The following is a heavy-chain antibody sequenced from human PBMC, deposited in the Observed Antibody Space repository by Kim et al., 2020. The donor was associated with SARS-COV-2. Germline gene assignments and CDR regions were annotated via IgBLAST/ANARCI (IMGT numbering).Heavy chain of an antibody. CDR3: ARDLGESGYSSGWYYYYYYMDV. J-gene: IGHJ6*03. CDR2: IKQDGSEK. Sequence: GGSLRLSCAASGFTFSSYWMSWVRQAPGKGLEWVANIKQDGSEKYYVDSVKGRFTNSRDNAKNSLYLQMNSLRAEDTAVYYCARDLGESGYSSGWYYYYYYMDVWGKGTTVTVSS. V-gene: IGHV3-7*01. CDR1: GFTFSSYW. D-gene: IGHD6-19*01.